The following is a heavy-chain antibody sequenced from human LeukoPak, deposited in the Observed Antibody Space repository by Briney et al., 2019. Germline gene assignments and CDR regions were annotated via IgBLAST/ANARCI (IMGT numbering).Heavy chain of an antibody. V-gene: IGHV4-61*02. CDR1: GGSISSGSYY. J-gene: IGHJ4*02. CDR3: ARDRDFWSGNTYGGYFDY. Sequence: PSQTLSLTCTVSGGSISSGSYYWSWIRQPAGKGLEWIGRIYTSGSANYNPSLKSRVTISVDTSKNQFSLKLSSVTAADTAVYYCARDRDFWSGNTYGGYFDYWGQGTLVTVSS. CDR2: IYTSGSA. D-gene: IGHD3-3*01.